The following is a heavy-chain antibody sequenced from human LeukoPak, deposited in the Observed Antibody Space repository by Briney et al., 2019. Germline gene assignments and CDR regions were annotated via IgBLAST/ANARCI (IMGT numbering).Heavy chain of an antibody. CDR3: AITPQYSSGWYI. D-gene: IGHD6-19*01. CDR1: GYTLTELS. CDR2: FDPEDGET. V-gene: IGHV1-24*01. J-gene: IGHJ4*02. Sequence: ASVKVSCKVSGYTLTELSMHWVRQAPGKGLEGMGGFDPEDGETIYAQKFQGRVTMTEDTSTDTAYMELSSLRSEDTAVYYCAITPQYSSGWYIWGQGTLVTVSS.